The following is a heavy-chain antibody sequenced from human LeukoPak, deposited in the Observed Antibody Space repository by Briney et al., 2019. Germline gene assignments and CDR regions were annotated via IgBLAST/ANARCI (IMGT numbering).Heavy chain of an antibody. CDR3: ARAPYYYGSSGYPPDY. CDR1: GGTFSSYA. J-gene: IGHJ4*02. CDR2: IIPILGTA. V-gene: IGHV1-69*05. Sequence: SVKVSCKASGGTFSSYAISWVRQAPGQGLEWMGRIIPILGTANYAQKFQGRVTITTDESTSTAYMKLSSLRSEDTAVYYCARAPYYYGSSGYPPDYWGQGTLVTVSS. D-gene: IGHD3-22*01.